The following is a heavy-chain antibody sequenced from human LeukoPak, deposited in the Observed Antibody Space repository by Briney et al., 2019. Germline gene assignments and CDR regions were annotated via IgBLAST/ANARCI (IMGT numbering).Heavy chain of an antibody. V-gene: IGHV3-7*01. CDR1: GFTFTNYW. Sequence: TGGSLRLSCAASGFTFTNYWMSWVRQAPGKGPEWVANIKHDESKTYYDDSVKGRFTISRDNAKNSQFLQMNSLRAEDTAVYYCARDASLYCAGDTCYWAFDHWGQGTLVTVSS. D-gene: IGHD2-21*02. J-gene: IGHJ4*02. CDR2: IKHDESKT. CDR3: ARDASLYCAGDTCYWAFDH.